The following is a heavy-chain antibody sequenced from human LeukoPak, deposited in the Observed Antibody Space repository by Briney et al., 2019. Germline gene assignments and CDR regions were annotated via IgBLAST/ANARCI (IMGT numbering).Heavy chain of an antibody. CDR2: IYPGGSDT. CDR3: ARRRGDIVTTTYADY. D-gene: IGHD5-12*01. CDR1: GYSFTSYW. V-gene: IGHV5-51*01. J-gene: IGHJ4*02. Sequence: GESLKISCKGSGYSFTSYWIGWVRQMPGKGLEWMGIIYPGGSDTRYSPSFQGQVTISADKSINTAYLQWSSLKASDTAMYYCARRRGDIVTTTYADYWGQGTLVTVSS.